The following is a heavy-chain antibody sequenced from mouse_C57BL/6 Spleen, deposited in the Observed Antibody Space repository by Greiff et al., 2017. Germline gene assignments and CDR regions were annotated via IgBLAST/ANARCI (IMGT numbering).Heavy chain of an antibody. CDR3: AALGDYPAWFAY. V-gene: IGHV1-74*01. J-gene: IGHJ3*01. CDR2: IHPSDSDT. CDR1: GYTFTSYW. Sequence: QVQLQQPGAELVKPGASVKVSCKASGYTFTSYWMHWVKQRPGQGLEWIGRIHPSDSDTNYNQKFKGKATLTVDKSSRTAYMQLSSLTSEDSAVYYCAALGDYPAWFAYWGQGTLVTVSA. D-gene: IGHD2-4*01.